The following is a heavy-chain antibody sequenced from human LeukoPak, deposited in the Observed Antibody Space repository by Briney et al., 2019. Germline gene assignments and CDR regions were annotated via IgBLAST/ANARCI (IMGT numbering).Heavy chain of an antibody. Sequence: GGSLRLSCAASGFTFSDYYMSWIRQAPGKGLEWVANIKLDGSEQYYVDSVKGRFTISRDNGKNLLYLQMNSLRAEDTAVYYCAELGITMIGGVWGKGTTVTISS. V-gene: IGHV3-7*01. CDR2: IKLDGSEQ. D-gene: IGHD3-10*02. J-gene: IGHJ6*04. CDR3: AELGITMIGGV. CDR1: GFTFSDYY.